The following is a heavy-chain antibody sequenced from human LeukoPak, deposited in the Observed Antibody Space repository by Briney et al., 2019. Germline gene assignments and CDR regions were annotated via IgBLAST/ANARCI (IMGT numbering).Heavy chain of an antibody. CDR1: GFTFSSYE. V-gene: IGHV3-48*03. D-gene: IGHD3-22*01. CDR3: ARVSYYDSSGYEENPVFDN. Sequence: WGSLRLSCAASGFTFSSYEMNWVRQAPGKGLEWVSYISSSGSTIYYADSVKGRFTISRDNAKNSLYLQMNSLRAEDTAVYYCARVSYYDSSGYEENPVFDNRGQGALFTVSS. J-gene: IGHJ4*02. CDR2: ISSSGSTI.